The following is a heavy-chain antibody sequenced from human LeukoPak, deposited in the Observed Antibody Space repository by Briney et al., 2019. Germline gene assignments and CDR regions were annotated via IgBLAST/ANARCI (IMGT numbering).Heavy chain of an antibody. J-gene: IGHJ4*02. CDR3: AKRSAAGTVGYFDY. Sequence: GGSLRLSCAASGFTFSGYNMNWVRQAPGQGLEWVSSITSGSSYIYYADSVKGRFTISRDNAKSSLYLQMNSLRPEDTALYYCAKRSAAGTVGYFDYWGQGTLVTVSS. D-gene: IGHD6-13*01. V-gene: IGHV3-21*04. CDR2: ITSGSSYI. CDR1: GFTFSGYN.